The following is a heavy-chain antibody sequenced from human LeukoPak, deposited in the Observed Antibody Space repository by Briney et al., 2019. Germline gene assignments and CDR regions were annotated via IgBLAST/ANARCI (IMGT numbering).Heavy chain of an antibody. CDR2: ISYDGSNK. J-gene: IGHJ6*03. CDR1: GFTFSSYW. D-gene: IGHD3-22*01. V-gene: IGHV3-30*03. CDR3: ARDYYDSSGYLQYYYYYYMDV. Sequence: GGSLRLFCAASGFTFSSYWMSWVRQAPGKGLEWVAVISYDGSNKYYADSVKGRFTISRDNSKNTLYLQMNSLRAEDTAVYYCARDYYDSSGYLQYYYYYYMDVWGKGTTVTVSS.